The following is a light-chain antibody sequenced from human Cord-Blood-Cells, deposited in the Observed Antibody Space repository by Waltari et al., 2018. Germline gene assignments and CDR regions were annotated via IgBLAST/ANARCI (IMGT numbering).Light chain of an antibody. CDR2: DAS. Sequence: IVLTQSPPTLSMSPGERATLSCRASQSVSSYLAWYQQKPGQAPRLLIYDASNRATGIPARFSGSGSGTDFTLTISSLEPEDFAVYYCQQRSNWPPFTFGPGTKVDIK. CDR1: QSVSSY. V-gene: IGKV3-11*01. J-gene: IGKJ3*01. CDR3: QQRSNWPPFT.